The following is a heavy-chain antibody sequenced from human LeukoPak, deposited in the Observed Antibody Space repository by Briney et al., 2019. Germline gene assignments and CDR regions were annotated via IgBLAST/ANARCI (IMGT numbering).Heavy chain of an antibody. CDR1: GVSFSGYS. D-gene: IGHD3-22*01. CDR2: INHSGST. J-gene: IGHJ6*03. CDR3: ASAVPGYDSSGYYYYYMDV. V-gene: IGHV4-34*01. Sequence: SETLSLTCAVYGVSFSGYSWSWVRQPPGKGLEWVGEINHSGSTNYNPSLKSRVTMSVDTSNNHFSLKLRSVTAADTAVYYCASAVPGYDSSGYYYYYMDVWGKGTTVTVSS.